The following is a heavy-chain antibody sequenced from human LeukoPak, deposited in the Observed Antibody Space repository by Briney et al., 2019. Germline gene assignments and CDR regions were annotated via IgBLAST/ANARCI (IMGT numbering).Heavy chain of an antibody. J-gene: IGHJ4*01. V-gene: IGHV3-21*01. CDR1: GFTFSSYS. D-gene: IGHD6-6*01. CDR3: ARDPPLRRFDY. CDR2: ISSSSSYI. Sequence: PGGSLRLSCAASGFTFSSYSMNWVRQAPGKGLEWVSSISSSSSYIYYAGSVKGRFTISRDNAKNSLYLQMNSPRAEDTAVYYCARDPPLRRFDYWDQGTLVTVSS.